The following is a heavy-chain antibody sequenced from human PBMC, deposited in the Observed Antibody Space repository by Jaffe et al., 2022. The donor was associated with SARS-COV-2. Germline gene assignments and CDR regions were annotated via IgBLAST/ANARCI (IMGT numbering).Heavy chain of an antibody. Sequence: QVQLVESGGLVVQPGRSLRLSCAASGFSFSDFGMHWVRQAPGTGLEWVAVISNDGTKKYYADSVKGRFIISRDNSKNTMYLQMNSLRAEDTAVYHCAKDQGPPSQWLVVEYLQHWGQGTLVTVSS. CDR1: GFSFSDFG. J-gene: IGHJ1*01. CDR2: ISNDGTKK. D-gene: IGHD6-19*01. V-gene: IGHV3-30*18. CDR3: AKDQGPPSQWLVVEYLQH.